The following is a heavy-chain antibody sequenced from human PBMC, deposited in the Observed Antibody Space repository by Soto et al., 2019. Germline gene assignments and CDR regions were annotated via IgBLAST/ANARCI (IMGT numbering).Heavy chain of an antibody. D-gene: IGHD6-13*01. J-gene: IGHJ6*02. V-gene: IGHV5-10-1*01. CDR2: IDPSDSYT. CDR1: GYSFTSYW. Sequence: GESLKISCNGSGYSFTSYWISWVRQMPWKGLEWMGRIDPSDSYTNYSPSFQGHVTISADKSIGTAYLQWSSLKASDTAMYYCARGVAAAGPALYYYGMDVWGQGTTVTVSS. CDR3: ARGVAAAGPALYYYGMDV.